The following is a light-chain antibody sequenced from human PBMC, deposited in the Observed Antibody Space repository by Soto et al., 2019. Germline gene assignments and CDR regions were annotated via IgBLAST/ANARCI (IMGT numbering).Light chain of an antibody. J-gene: IGKJ1*01. CDR3: QQSYSYWT. V-gene: IGKV1-39*01. CDR1: QTITRY. Sequence: DIQMTQAPSSLSASVGDRVTITCRASQTITRYLNWYQVKPGMAPKLLIYAASILHTGVPSRFSCSGSGTDFTLTISSLRPEDFATYYCQQSYSYWTFGQGTKVEIK. CDR2: AAS.